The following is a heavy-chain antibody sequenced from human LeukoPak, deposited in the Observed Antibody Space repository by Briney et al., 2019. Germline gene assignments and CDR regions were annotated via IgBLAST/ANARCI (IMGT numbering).Heavy chain of an antibody. CDR3: ARMTTVTTRLYSYYYGMDV. J-gene: IGHJ6*02. CDR1: GFTFSSYW. V-gene: IGHV3-21*01. D-gene: IGHD4-17*01. Sequence: GGSLRLSCAASGFTFSSYWMSWVRQAPGKGLEWVSSISSSSSYIYYADSVKGRFTISRDNAKNSLYLQMNTLRAEDTAVYYCARMTTVTTRLYSYYYGMDVWGQGTTVTVSS. CDR2: ISSSSSYI.